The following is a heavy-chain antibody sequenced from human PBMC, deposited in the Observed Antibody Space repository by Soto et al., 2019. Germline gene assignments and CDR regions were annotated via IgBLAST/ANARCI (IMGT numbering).Heavy chain of an antibody. CDR3: ARGQLGSDY. Sequence: SETLSLTCTVSGGSISSGGYYWSWIRQHPGKGLEWIGYIYYSGSTYCNPSLKSRVTISVDTSKNQLSLKLSSVTAADTAVYYCARGQLGSDYWAQGTLVTVSS. CDR1: GGSISSGGYY. D-gene: IGHD6-6*01. CDR2: IYYSGST. J-gene: IGHJ4*02. V-gene: IGHV4-31*03.